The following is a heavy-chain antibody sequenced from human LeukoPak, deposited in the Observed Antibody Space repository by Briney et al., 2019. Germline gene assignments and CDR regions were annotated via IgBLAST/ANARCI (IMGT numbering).Heavy chain of an antibody. CDR2: IYYNGNT. J-gene: IGHJ4*02. CDR3: ARDRGIMTTFGGVIAKGAHY. V-gene: IGHV4-30-4*07. CDR1: ADSISSGGYS. Sequence: PSETLSLTCAVSADSISSGGYSWGWIRQPPGKGLEWIGYIYYNGNTYYNPSLKSRVTISIDTSTNQLSLRLSSVTAADTALYYCARDRGIMTTFGGVIAKGAHYWGQGTLVTVSS. D-gene: IGHD3-16*02.